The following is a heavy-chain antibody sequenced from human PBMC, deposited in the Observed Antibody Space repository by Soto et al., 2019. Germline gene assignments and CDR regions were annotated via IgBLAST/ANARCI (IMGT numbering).Heavy chain of an antibody. D-gene: IGHD3-10*01. J-gene: IGHJ4*02. CDR1: GASISSSSYY. Sequence: QLQLQESGPGLVKPSETLSLTCTVSGASISSSSYYWGWIRQPPGKGLEWIGSIYYSGSTYYNPSLKSRVTISVDTSKNQFSLKLSSVTAADTAVYYCATLWFGEGNYWGQGTLVTVSS. CDR2: IYYSGST. CDR3: ATLWFGEGNY. V-gene: IGHV4-39*01.